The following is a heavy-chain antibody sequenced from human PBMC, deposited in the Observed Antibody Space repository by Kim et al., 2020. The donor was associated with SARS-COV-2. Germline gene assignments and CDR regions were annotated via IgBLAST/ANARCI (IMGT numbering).Heavy chain of an antibody. Sequence: SETLSLTCAVYGGSFSGYYWSWIRQPPGKGLEWIGEIYYSGSTNYNPSLKSRVTISVDTSKNPFSLKLSSVTAADTAVYYCAREKYCYGYSGAFDYWGQGTLVTVSS. J-gene: IGHJ4*02. CDR3: AREKYCYGYSGAFDY. CDR2: IYYSGST. V-gene: IGHV4-34*01. CDR1: GGSFSGYY. D-gene: IGHD5-18*01.